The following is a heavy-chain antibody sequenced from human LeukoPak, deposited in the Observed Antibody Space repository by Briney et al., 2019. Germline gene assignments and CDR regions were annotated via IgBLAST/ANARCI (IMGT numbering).Heavy chain of an antibody. CDR3: AKRDYLGSVDSYYAMDV. Sequence: PGGSLRLSCAAYGFIFSSYGMHWDRQAPGKGLEWVAVISYDGNNQYYGDSVKGRFTISRDNSKNTLYLQMNSLGAEDTAVYYCAKRDYLGSVDSYYAMDVWGQGSTVTVSS. J-gene: IGHJ6*02. CDR2: ISYDGNNQ. CDR1: GFIFSSYG. D-gene: IGHD3-10*01. V-gene: IGHV3-30*18.